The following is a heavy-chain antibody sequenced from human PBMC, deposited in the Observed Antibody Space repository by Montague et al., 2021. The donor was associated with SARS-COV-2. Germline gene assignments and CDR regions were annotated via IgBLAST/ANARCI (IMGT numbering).Heavy chain of an antibody. V-gene: IGHV4-34*01. CDR3: ARALPVTTFFYSYSGMDV. J-gene: IGHJ6*02. CDR2: INHSGST. Sequence: SETLSLTCAVYGGSFSGYYWSWIRQPPGKGLEWIGEINHSGSTNYNPSLKSRVTISVDTSKNQSSLELSSVTAADTAVYYCARALPVTTFFYSYSGMDVWGQGTRVTVSS. D-gene: IGHD4-17*01. CDR1: GGSFSGYY.